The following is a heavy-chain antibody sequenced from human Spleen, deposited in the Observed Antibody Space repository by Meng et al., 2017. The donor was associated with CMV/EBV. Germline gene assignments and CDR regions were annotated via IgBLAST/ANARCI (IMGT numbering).Heavy chain of an antibody. Sequence: ASVKVSCKASGYTFTAYYIHWVRQAPGQGLEYMGWIHPNSGDSNSPQYLRGRVTMTRATSISTAYMELSSLRSEDTAVYYCARNPPSTGDFDYWGQGTVVTVSS. CDR2: IHPNSGDS. CDR3: ARNPPSTGDFDY. V-gene: IGHV1-2*02. D-gene: IGHD3-10*01. J-gene: IGHJ4*02. CDR1: GYTFTAYY.